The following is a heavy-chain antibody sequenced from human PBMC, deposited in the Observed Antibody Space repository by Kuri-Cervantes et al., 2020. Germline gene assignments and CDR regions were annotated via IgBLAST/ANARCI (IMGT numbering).Heavy chain of an antibody. V-gene: IGHV3-30*03. CDR1: GFTFSSYG. D-gene: IGHD1-1*01. Sequence: LSLTCAASGFTFSSYGMHWVRQAPGKGLEWVAVISYDGSNKYYADSVKGRFTISRDNSKNTLYLQMNSLRAEDTAVYYCARMMLQGFDYWGQGTLVTVSS. CDR3: ARMMLQGFDY. CDR2: ISYDGSNK. J-gene: IGHJ4*02.